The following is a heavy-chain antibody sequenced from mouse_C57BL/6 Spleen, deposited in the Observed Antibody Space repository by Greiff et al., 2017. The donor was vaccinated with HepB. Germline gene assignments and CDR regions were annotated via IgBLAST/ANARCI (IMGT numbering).Heavy chain of an antibody. CDR3: AREDYGSTSWFAY. CDR1: GYTFTDYY. Sequence: VKLMESGAELVRPGASVKLSCKASGYTFTDYYINWVKQRPGQGLEWIARIYPGSGNTYYNEKFKGKATLTAEKSSSTAYMQRSSLTSEDSAVYFCAREDYGSTSWFAYWGQGTLVTVSA. J-gene: IGHJ3*01. CDR2: IYPGSGNT. V-gene: IGHV1-76*01. D-gene: IGHD1-1*01.